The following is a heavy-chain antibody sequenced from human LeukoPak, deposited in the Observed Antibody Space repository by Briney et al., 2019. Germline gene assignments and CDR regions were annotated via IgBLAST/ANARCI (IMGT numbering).Heavy chain of an antibody. V-gene: IGHV4-4*02. D-gene: IGHD1-1*01. CDR2: IYHSGST. CDR1: GGSISSSNW. Sequence: PSGTLSLTCAVSGGSISSSNWWSWVRQPPGKGLEWIGEIYHSGSTYYNPSLKSRVTISVDTSKNQFSLKLSSVTAADTAVYYCARGCGWRRLEEIDYWGQGTLVTVSS. J-gene: IGHJ4*02. CDR3: ARGCGWRRLEEIDY.